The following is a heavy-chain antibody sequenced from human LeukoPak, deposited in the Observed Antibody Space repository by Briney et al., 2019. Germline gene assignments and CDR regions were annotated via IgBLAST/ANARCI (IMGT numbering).Heavy chain of an antibody. V-gene: IGHV1-24*01. CDR1: GYTLTELS. Sequence: ASVEVSCKVSGYTLTELSMHWVRQAPGKGLEWMGGFDPEDGETIYAQKFQGRVTMTEDTSTDTAYMELSSLRSEDTAVYYCATDLQGPYYYDSSGYYYWGQGTLVTVSS. J-gene: IGHJ4*02. CDR3: ATDLQGPYYYDSSGYYY. D-gene: IGHD3-22*01. CDR2: FDPEDGET.